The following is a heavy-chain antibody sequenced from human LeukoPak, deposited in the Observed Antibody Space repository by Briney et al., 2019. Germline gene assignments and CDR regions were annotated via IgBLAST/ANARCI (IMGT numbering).Heavy chain of an antibody. Sequence: PGGSLRLSCAASGFTFSSYELIWVRQAPGKGLEWVSYINPSGARIYYADSVKGRFTISRDNAKNSLYLQMNSLRAEDTGVYYCSREGSDGYNFEYWGQGTLVTVSS. CDR2: INPSGARI. V-gene: IGHV3-48*03. J-gene: IGHJ4*02. D-gene: IGHD5-24*01. CDR1: GFTFSSYE. CDR3: SREGSDGYNFEY.